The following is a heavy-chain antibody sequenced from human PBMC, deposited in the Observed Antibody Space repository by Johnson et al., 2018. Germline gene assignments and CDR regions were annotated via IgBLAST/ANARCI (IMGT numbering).Heavy chain of an antibody. CDR3: AKDITDGVGVAATSAFDI. V-gene: IGHV3-9*01. D-gene: IGHD2-15*01. CDR1: GFTFDDYA. Sequence: VQLVQSGGGLVQPGRSXRLSCAASGFTFDDYAMHWVRQAPGKGLEWVSGISWNSGSIGYADSVKGRFTISRDNAKNSLYLQMNTVRAEDTALYYCAKDITDGVGVAATSAFDIWGQGTMVTVSS. J-gene: IGHJ3*02. CDR2: ISWNSGSI.